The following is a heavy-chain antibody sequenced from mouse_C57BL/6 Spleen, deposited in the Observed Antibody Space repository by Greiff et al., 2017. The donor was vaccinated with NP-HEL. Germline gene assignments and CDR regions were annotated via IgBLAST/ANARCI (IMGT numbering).Heavy chain of an antibody. V-gene: IGHV5-9*01. CDR1: GFTFSSYT. Sequence: EVQLVESGGGLVKPGGSLKLSCAASGFTFSSYTMSWVRQTPEKRLEWVATISGGGGNTYYPDSVKGRFTISRDNAKNTLYLQMSILRSEDTALYYCARLDYGHFDYWGQGTTLTVSS. CDR2: ISGGGGNT. CDR3: ARLDYGHFDY. J-gene: IGHJ2*01. D-gene: IGHD1-1*02.